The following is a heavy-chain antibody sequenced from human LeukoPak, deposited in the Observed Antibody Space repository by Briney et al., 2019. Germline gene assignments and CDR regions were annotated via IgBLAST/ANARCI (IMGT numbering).Heavy chain of an antibody. Sequence: PGGSLRLSCAASGFSFSSYAMSWVRQPPGKGLEWVSALTPSGVNTYYTDSVKGRFTISRDNSKNTLYLQMNNLRVEDTAVYFCAKRGEPKAFDYWGQGTLVTVSS. D-gene: IGHD3-16*01. CDR3: AKRGEPKAFDY. CDR1: GFSFSSYA. V-gene: IGHV3-23*01. CDR2: LTPSGVNT. J-gene: IGHJ4*02.